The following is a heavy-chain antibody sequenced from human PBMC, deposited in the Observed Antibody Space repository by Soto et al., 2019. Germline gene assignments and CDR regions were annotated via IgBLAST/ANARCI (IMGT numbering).Heavy chain of an antibody. D-gene: IGHD3-22*01. CDR2: INPSGGTT. J-gene: IGHJ4*02. CDR3: AKGDSSGYYSSFDY. V-gene: IGHV1-46*01. Sequence: QVQLVQSGAEVTKPGASARISCRASGYTFTDYYMHWVRQAPGQGLEWMGIINPSGGTTTYAQQFQGRVTMTTDTSTSTVYMELSSLRSDDTAIYYCAKGDSSGYYSSFDYWGQGSLVTVSS. CDR1: GYTFTDYY.